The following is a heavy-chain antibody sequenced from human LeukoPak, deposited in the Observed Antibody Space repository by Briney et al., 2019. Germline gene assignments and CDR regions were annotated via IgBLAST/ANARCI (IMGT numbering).Heavy chain of an antibody. V-gene: IGHV3-30*03. CDR1: GFTFSSYG. Sequence: GGSLRLSCAASGFTFSSYGMHWVRQAPGKGLEWVAVISYDGSNKYYADSVKGRFTISRDNAKNSLYLQMNSLRAEDTAVYYCARDPYDFWSGYWPYYFDYWGQGTLVTVSS. CDR2: ISYDGSNK. J-gene: IGHJ4*02. D-gene: IGHD3-3*01. CDR3: ARDPYDFWSGYWPYYFDY.